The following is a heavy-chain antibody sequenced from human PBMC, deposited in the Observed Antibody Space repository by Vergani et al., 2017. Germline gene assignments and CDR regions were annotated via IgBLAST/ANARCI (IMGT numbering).Heavy chain of an antibody. Sequence: QVQLVQSGAEVKKPGASVKVSCKASGYTFTSYGISWVRQAPGQGLEWMGWISAYNGNTNYAQKLQGRVTMTTDTSTSTAYMELRSLRSDDTAVYYCAREVVSXSSWYREWGYYYYYGMDVGGQGTTVTVSS. CDR3: AREVVSXSSWYREWGYYYYYGMDV. J-gene: IGHJ6*02. CDR1: GYTFTSYG. V-gene: IGHV1-18*04. D-gene: IGHD6-13*01. CDR2: ISAYNGNT.